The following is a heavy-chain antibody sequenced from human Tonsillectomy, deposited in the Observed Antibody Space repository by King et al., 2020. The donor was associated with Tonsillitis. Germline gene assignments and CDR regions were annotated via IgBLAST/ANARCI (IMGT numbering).Heavy chain of an antibody. Sequence: EVQLVESGGGLVQPGGSLRLSCAASGFTVNSNYISWVRQGPGKGLEWVSLSYSGGNTYYADSVKGRFTISRDNSKNTLYLQMNSLRVEDTAVYSCARVRIAAAGTKFYGMDVWGQGTTVTVSS. V-gene: IGHV3-66*01. D-gene: IGHD6-13*01. CDR2: SYSGGNT. CDR1: GFTVNSNY. CDR3: ARVRIAAAGTKFYGMDV. J-gene: IGHJ6*02.